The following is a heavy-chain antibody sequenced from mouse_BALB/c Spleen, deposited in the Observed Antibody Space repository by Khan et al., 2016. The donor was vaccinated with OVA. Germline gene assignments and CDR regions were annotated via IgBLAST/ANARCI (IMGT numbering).Heavy chain of an antibody. CDR1: GYSFTDYT. Sequence: DVKLQESGPELVKPGDSMKISCKASGYSFTDYTMNWVKQSHGKNLEWIGLINPYNGASNYKQKFKGKATLTVDKSSSTAYMELLSLTSEDSAVYYCARSGYGGFAFWGQGTLVTVSA. D-gene: IGHD1-2*01. CDR3: ARSGYGGFAF. J-gene: IGHJ3*01. CDR2: INPYNGAS. V-gene: IGHV1-18*01.